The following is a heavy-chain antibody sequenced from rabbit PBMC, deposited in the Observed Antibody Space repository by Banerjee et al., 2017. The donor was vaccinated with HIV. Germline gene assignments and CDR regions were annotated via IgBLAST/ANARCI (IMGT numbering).Heavy chain of an antibody. CDR2: VYVGSSGTT. Sequence: QEQVVESGGGLVQPEGSLTLTCKASGFSFSRSYYMCWVRQAPGKGLEWIGCVYVGSSGTTYYASWAKGRFTISKTSSTTVTLQVTSLTAADTATYFCARGSADYRFDFSLWGQGTLVTVS. CDR3: ARGSADYRFDFSL. D-gene: IGHD7-1*01. CDR1: GFSFSRSYY. J-gene: IGHJ4*01. V-gene: IGHV1S45*01.